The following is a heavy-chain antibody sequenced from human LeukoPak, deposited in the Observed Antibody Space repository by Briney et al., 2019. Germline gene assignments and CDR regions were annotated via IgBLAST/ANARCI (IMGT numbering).Heavy chain of an antibody. V-gene: IGHV3-21*01. CDR3: ARDLNVDTAAFDY. Sequence: GGSLRLSCAASGFTFSSYSMNWVRQAPGKGLEWVSSISSSSSYIYYADSVKGRFTISRDNAKNSLYLQMNSLRAEDTAMYYCARDLNVDTAAFDYWGQGTLVTVSS. J-gene: IGHJ4*02. D-gene: IGHD5-18*01. CDR1: GFTFSSYS. CDR2: ISSSSSYI.